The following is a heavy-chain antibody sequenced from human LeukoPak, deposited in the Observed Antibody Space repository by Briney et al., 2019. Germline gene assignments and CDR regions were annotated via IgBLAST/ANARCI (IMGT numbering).Heavy chain of an antibody. D-gene: IGHD5-12*01. Sequence: ASVKLSCTASGYTFSSYGISWVRQAPGQGLEWVGWISDYNGNQNYAHTVQDRVSMTTDTSKSTSYMEQRSLRSDDTAVYYFWRRDRGYDLSAFDIWGQGTMVTVS. V-gene: IGHV1-18*01. CDR3: WRRDRGYDLSAFDI. J-gene: IGHJ3*02. CDR1: GYTFSSYG. CDR2: ISDYNGNQ.